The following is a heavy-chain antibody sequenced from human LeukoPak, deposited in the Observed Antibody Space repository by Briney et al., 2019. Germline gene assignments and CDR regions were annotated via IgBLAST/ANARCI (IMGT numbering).Heavy chain of an antibody. Sequence: GGSLRLSCAASGFTLSYYDMHWVRQSTGKGLEWVSGIDIPGNTYYPDSVKGRFTMSRESAKNSLYLQMNSLRAGDTAVYYCARGSTAYYSSRAELRGPWGQGTLVTVSS. CDR2: IDIPGNT. CDR1: GFTLSYYD. J-gene: IGHJ5*02. V-gene: IGHV3-13*01. D-gene: IGHD6-13*01. CDR3: ARGSTAYYSSRAELRGP.